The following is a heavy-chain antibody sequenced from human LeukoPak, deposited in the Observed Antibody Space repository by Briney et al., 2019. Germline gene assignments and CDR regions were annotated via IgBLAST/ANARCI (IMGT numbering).Heavy chain of an antibody. CDR1: GGSISSYY. D-gene: IGHD3-22*01. Sequence: PSETLSLTCTVSGGSISSYYWSWIRQPPGKGLEWIGYIYYSGSTNYNPSLKSRVTISVDTSKNQFSLELSSVTAADTAVYYCARSEGDFYDSSGYYSPFDYWGQGTLVTVSS. CDR3: ARSEGDFYDSSGYYSPFDY. J-gene: IGHJ4*02. V-gene: IGHV4-59*01. CDR2: IYYSGST.